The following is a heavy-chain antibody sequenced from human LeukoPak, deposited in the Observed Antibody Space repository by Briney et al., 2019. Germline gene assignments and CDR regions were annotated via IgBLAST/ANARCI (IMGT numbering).Heavy chain of an antibody. CDR1: GYTLTSYY. Sequence: ASVTVSCKASGYTLTSYYMHWVRQAPGQGLEWMGIINPSRGSTSYAQKFQGRVTMTRDMSTSTVYMELSSLRSEDTAVYYCARAYYYDSSGYYYGQHPFDYWGQGTLVTVSS. J-gene: IGHJ4*02. D-gene: IGHD3-22*01. V-gene: IGHV1-46*01. CDR2: INPSRGST. CDR3: ARAYYYDSSGYYYGQHPFDY.